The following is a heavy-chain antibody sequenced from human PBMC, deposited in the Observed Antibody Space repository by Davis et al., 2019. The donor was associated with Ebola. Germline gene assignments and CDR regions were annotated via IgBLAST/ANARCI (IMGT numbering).Heavy chain of an antibody. CDR3: ANSIVGANGAFDI. Sequence: GESLKISCAASGFTFSSYAMSWVRQAPGKGLEWVSAISGSGGSTYYADSVKGRFTISRDNSKNTLYLQMNSLRAEDTAVYYCANSIVGANGAFDIWGQGTMVTVSS. CDR2: ISGSGGST. V-gene: IGHV3-23*01. D-gene: IGHD1-26*01. CDR1: GFTFSSYA. J-gene: IGHJ3*02.